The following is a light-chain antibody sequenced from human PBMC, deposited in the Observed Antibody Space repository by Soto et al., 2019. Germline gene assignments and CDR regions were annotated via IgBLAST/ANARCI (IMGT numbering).Light chain of an antibody. CDR3: SSYTSSSNLV. J-gene: IGLJ2*01. CDR1: SSDIGGYNY. CDR2: DVS. V-gene: IGLV2-14*01. Sequence: QSALTQPASVSGSPGQSITISCTGTSSDIGGYNYVSWYQQHPGKAPKLMIYDVSYRPSGVSNRFSGSKSGNTASLTISGLQAEDEADYYCSSYTSSSNLVFGGGTKLTVL.